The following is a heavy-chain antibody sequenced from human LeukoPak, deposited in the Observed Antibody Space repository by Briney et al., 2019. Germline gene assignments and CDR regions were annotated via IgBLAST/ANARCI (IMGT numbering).Heavy chain of an antibody. CDR2: INSDGSTT. Sequence: GGSPRLSCAASGITFSTYWMHWVRQAPGKGLVWVSRINSDGSTTSYVDSVEGRFTISRDNAKNTLYLQMNSLRAEDTAVYYCARAGTVVDYDPSDAFDVWGQGTVVTVSS. CDR3: ARAGTVVDYDPSDAFDV. CDR1: GITFSTYW. J-gene: IGHJ3*01. D-gene: IGHD3-22*01. V-gene: IGHV3-74*01.